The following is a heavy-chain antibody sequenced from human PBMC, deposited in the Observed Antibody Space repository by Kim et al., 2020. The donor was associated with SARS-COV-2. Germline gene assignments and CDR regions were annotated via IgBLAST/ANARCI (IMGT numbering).Heavy chain of an antibody. CDR3: ARHIYITAYAGGFEP. Sequence: SGPTLVNPTQPLTLTCTLSGFSITTHGVGVGWIRQPPAKALEFLALLYCDNDKSYNPSLKTRLTNTKDTSNNQEVLTMTDMNPTDTATYYCARHIYITAYAGGFEPWGQGTPGTASS. V-gene: IGHV2-5*02. J-gene: IGHJ5*02. CDR1: GFSITTHGVG. D-gene: IGHD4-4*01. CDR2: LYCDNDK.